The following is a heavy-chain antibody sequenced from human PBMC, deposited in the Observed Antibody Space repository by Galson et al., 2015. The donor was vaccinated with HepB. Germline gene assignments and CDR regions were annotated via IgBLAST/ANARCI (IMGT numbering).Heavy chain of an antibody. CDR3: AKNIAAAGKEYYFDY. CDR2: ISGSGGST. V-gene: IGHV3-23*01. J-gene: IGHJ4*02. CDR1: GFTFSSYA. Sequence: SLRLSCAASGFTFSSYAMSWVRQAPGKGLEWVSAISGSGGSTYYADSVKGRFTISRDNSKNTLYLQMNSLRAEDTAVYYCAKNIAAAGKEYYFDYWGQGTLVTVSS. D-gene: IGHD6-13*01.